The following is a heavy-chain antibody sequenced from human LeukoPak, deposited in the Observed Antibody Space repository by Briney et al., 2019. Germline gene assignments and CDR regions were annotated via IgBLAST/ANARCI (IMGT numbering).Heavy chain of an antibody. CDR3: ARGPGEGGSSGYYYGKPEDPAEYYFDY. Sequence: GASVKVSCKASGYTFTSYDINWVRQATGQGLGWMGWMNPNRGKTAYAEKFQGGCTITRKTSTSTAYMELSSLRYEDTPVYYCARGPGEGGSSGYYYGKPEDPAEYYFDYWGQGTLVTASS. J-gene: IGHJ4*02. V-gene: IGHV1-8*03. D-gene: IGHD3-22*01. CDR1: GYTFTSYD. CDR2: MNPNRGKT.